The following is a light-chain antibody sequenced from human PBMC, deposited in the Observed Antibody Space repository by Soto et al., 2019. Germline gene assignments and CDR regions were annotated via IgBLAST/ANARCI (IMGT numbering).Light chain of an antibody. V-gene: IGKV3-20*01. Sequence: ESVLTQSPGTLSLSPGERATLSCRASQSVSSSYLAWYQQKPGQAPRLLIYGASSRATGIPDRFSGSGSGTDFTLTISRLEPEDFAVYYCQQNGKTFGQGTKVDIK. CDR2: GAS. J-gene: IGKJ1*01. CDR1: QSVSSSY. CDR3: QQNGKT.